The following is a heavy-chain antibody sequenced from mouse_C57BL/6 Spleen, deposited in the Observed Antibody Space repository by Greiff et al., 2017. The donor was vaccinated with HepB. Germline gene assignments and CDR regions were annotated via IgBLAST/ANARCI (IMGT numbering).Heavy chain of an antibody. D-gene: IGHD1-1*01. J-gene: IGHJ2*01. CDR3: ARHDYYGLDY. CDR2: ISNGGGST. V-gene: IGHV5-12*01. Sequence: EVKVEESGGGLVQPGGSLKLSCAASGFTFSDYYMYWVRQTPEKRLEWVAYISNGGGSTYYPDTVKGRFTISRDNAKNTLYLQMSRLKSEDTAMYYCARHDYYGLDYWGQGTTLTVSS. CDR1: GFTFSDYY.